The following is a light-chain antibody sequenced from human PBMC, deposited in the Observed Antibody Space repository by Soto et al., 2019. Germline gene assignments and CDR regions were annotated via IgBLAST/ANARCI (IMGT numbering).Light chain of an antibody. CDR1: QSVSSNY. V-gene: IGKV3-20*01. Sequence: ESVLTQSPGTLSLSPGERATLSCRASQSVSSNYVAWYQQKPGQAPRLLIYAASSRATGIPDRFSGSGSGTDFTLTISRLEPEDFAVYYGQQYGTSPWTFGQGTKVEIK. CDR2: AAS. CDR3: QQYGTSPWT. J-gene: IGKJ1*01.